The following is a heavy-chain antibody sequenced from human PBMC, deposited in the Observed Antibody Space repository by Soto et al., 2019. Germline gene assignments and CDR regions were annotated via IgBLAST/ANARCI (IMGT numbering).Heavy chain of an antibody. V-gene: IGHV3-33*01. Sequence: QVQLVESGGGVVQPGRSLRLSCAASGFTFSSYGMHWVRQAPGKGLEWVAVIWYDGSNEYYADSVKGRFTISRDNSKNTLYLQMNSLRAEDTAVYYCASSREWELLFDYWGQGTLVTVSS. J-gene: IGHJ4*02. CDR2: IWYDGSNE. CDR1: GFTFSSYG. CDR3: ASSREWELLFDY. D-gene: IGHD1-26*01.